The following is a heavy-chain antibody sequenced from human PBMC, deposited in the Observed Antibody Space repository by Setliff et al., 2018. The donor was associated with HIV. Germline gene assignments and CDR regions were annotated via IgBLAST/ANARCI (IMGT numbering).Heavy chain of an antibody. V-gene: IGHV4-34*01. Sequence: SETLSLTCAVYGGSFSGYYWTWIRQSPRKGLEWIGDINHSGNTNYNPSLKSRVTISVDTSNNQISLRLSSVSAADTAMYYCAGVLGSGSYYKYYYYMDVWGKGTTVTVSS. CDR2: INHSGNT. D-gene: IGHD3-10*01. J-gene: IGHJ6*03. CDR3: AGVLGSGSYYKYYYYMDV. CDR1: GGSFSGYY.